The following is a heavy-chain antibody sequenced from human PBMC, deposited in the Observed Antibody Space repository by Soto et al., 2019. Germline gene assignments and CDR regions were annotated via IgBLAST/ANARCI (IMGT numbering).Heavy chain of an antibody. CDR3: AMDTPSGGDYDY. CDR1: GFIFSNYG. V-gene: IGHV3-33*01. D-gene: IGHD5-18*01. J-gene: IGHJ4*02. CDR2: IWYDGSNK. Sequence: QVQLVESGGGVVQPGRSLRLSCAASGFIFSNYGMHWVRQAPGKGLEWVAVIWYDGSNKYYADSVKGRFTISRDNSKNTLYLPMNSLRADDRAVYYCAMDTPSGGDYDYWGQGTLVTVPS.